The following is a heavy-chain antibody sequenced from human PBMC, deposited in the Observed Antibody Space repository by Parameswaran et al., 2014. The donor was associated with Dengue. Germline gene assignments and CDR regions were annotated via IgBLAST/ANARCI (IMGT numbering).Heavy chain of an antibody. Sequence: RWIRQPPGKGLEWIGEINHSGSTNYNPSLKSRVTISVDTSKNQFSLKLSSVTAADTAVYYCARGRRVVVVPAAMRRRGMDVWGQGTTVTVSS. V-gene: IGHV4-34*01. CDR3: ARGRRVVVVPAAMRRRGMDV. J-gene: IGHJ6*02. D-gene: IGHD2-2*01. CDR2: INHSGST.